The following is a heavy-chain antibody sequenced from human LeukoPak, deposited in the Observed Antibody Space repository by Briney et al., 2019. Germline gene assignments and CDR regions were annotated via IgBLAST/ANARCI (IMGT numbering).Heavy chain of an antibody. Sequence: SETLPLTCTVSGGSISSSSYYWGWIRQPPGKGLEWIGSIYYSGSTYYNPSLKSRVTISVDTSKNQFSLKLSSVTAADTAVYYCARGSIVVAPKPVDYWGQGTLVTVSS. V-gene: IGHV4-39*01. J-gene: IGHJ4*02. D-gene: IGHD3-22*01. CDR3: ARGSIVVAPKPVDY. CDR1: GGSISSSSYY. CDR2: IYYSGST.